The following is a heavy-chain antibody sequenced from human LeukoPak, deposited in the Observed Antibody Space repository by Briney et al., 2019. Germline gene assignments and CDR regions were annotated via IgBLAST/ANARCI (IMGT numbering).Heavy chain of an antibody. J-gene: IGHJ4*02. CDR1: GFTFSSFN. CDR2: VSSTSSLI. CDR3: ARYNSGWNDY. V-gene: IGHV3-21*01. Sequence: GGSLRLSCAASGFTFSSFNMNWVRQAPGKGLEWVSSVSSTSSLIWYADSLKGRFTISRDNAKNSLYLQMDSLRAEDTAIYYCARYNSGWNDYWGQGTLDTVSS. D-gene: IGHD6-19*01.